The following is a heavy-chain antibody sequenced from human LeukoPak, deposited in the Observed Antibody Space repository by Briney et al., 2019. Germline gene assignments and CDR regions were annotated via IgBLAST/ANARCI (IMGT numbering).Heavy chain of an antibody. D-gene: IGHD2-21*02. CDR3: ARGPYCGGDCYRPDWSFDL. CDR2: IIPICGRA. CDR1: GGTFISYA. J-gene: IGHJ2*01. V-gene: IGHV1-69*05. Sequence: SVKVSCKASGGTFISYAIRWVRQARGQGLEWMGRIIPICGRANYAQKFQGRVTITTDESKSTAYMEMSSLRAEDTAVYYCARGPYCGGDCYRPDWSFDLWGRGTLVTVSS.